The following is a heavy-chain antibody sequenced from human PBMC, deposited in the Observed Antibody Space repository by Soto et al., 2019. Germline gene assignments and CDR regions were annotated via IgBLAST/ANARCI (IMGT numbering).Heavy chain of an antibody. CDR3: AREERASSSWSWYYYYYYGMDV. J-gene: IGHJ6*02. Sequence: GGSLRLSCAASGFTFSSYGMHWVRQAPGKGLEWVAVIWYDGSNKYYADSVKGRFTISRDNSKNTLYLQMNSLRAEDTAVYYCAREERASSSWSWYYYYYYGMDVWGQGTTVTVSS. CDR1: GFTFSSYG. D-gene: IGHD6-13*01. CDR2: IWYDGSNK. V-gene: IGHV3-33*01.